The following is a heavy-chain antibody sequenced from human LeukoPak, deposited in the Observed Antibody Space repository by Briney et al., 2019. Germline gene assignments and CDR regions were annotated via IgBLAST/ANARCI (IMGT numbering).Heavy chain of an antibody. V-gene: IGHV4-59*01. CDR3: ARVGGGNYYYYGMDV. CDR1: SVSISSYY. CDR2: IYYSGST. D-gene: IGHD2-15*01. J-gene: IGHJ6*02. Sequence: SETLSLTCTVSSVSISSYYWSWIRQPPGKGLEWVGYIYYSGSTNYNPSLKSRVTISVDTSENQFSLKLSSVTAADTAVYFCARVGGGNYYYYGMDVWGQGTTVTVSS.